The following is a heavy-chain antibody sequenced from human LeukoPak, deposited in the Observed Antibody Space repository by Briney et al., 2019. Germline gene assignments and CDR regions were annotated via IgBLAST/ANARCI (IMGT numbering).Heavy chain of an antibody. CDR1: GFTVSSNY. D-gene: IGHD3-10*01. J-gene: IGHJ4*02. CDR2: IYSGGST. Sequence: PGGSLRLSCAASGFTVSSNYMSWVRQAPGKGLEWVSVIYSGGSTYYADSVKGRFTISRDNAKNSLYLQMNSLRAEGTAVYYCARGVPRGYGSGPASCWGRGTLVTVSS. CDR3: ARGVPRGYGSGPASC. V-gene: IGHV3-53*01.